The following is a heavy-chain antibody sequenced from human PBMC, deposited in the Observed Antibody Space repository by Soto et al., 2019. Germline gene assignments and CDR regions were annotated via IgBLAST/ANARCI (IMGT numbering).Heavy chain of an antibody. Sequence: QVQLVQSGVEVEKPGASVKVSCKASGYTFTSYGISWVRQAPGQGLEWMGWISAYNGNTNYAQKFQGRVTMTTDTSTSSAYMGLRSLRSDDAAVYYCARDVPTVTTGGPDYWGQGTLVTVSS. CDR1: GYTFTSYG. J-gene: IGHJ4*02. V-gene: IGHV1-18*01. CDR3: ARDVPTVTTGGPDY. D-gene: IGHD4-17*01. CDR2: ISAYNGNT.